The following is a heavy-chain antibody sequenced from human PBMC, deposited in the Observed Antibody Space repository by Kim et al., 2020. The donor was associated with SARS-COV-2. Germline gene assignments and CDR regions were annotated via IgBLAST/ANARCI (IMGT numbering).Heavy chain of an antibody. D-gene: IGHD3-10*01. J-gene: IGHJ5*02. Sequence: SETLSLTCAVYGGSFSGYYWSWIRQPPGKGLEWIGEINHSGSTNYNPSLKSRVTISVDTSKNQFSLKLSSVTAADTAVYYCARVTLYSELWFGELLSRSDWFDPWGQGTLVTVSS. V-gene: IGHV4-34*01. CDR1: GGSFSGYY. CDR3: ARVTLYSELWFGELLSRSDWFDP. CDR2: INHSGST.